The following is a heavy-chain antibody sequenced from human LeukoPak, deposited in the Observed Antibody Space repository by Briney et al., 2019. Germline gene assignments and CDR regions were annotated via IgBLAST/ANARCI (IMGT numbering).Heavy chain of an antibody. Sequence: PGGSLRLSCAASGFTFSSYGMSWVRQAPGKGLEGVSAISGSGDNTHYADSVKGRFTISRDNSKNTLYLQMNSLRVEDTAIYYCAKDRRLLWFGELDYWGQGTLVTVSS. J-gene: IGHJ4*02. CDR2: ISGSGDNT. V-gene: IGHV3-23*01. D-gene: IGHD3-10*01. CDR1: GFTFSSYG. CDR3: AKDRRLLWFGELDY.